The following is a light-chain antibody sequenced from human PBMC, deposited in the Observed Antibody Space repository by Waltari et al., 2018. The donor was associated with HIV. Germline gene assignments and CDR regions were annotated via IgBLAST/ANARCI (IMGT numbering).Light chain of an antibody. CDR3: AAWDDSLTGNVI. J-gene: IGLJ2*01. CDR1: TSNIGSNA. V-gene: IGLV1-44*01. CDR2: SNN. Sequence: QSVLTQPPSASATPGQRVTISCSGSTSNIGSNAVHWYRQLPGTAPKLVIYSNNQRMPGVPDRFTGSKSGTSASLAISGLQSEDEAVYYCAAWDDSLTGNVIFGGGTKLTVL.